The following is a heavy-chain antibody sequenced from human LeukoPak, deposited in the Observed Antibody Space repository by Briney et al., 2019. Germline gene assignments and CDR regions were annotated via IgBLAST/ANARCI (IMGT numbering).Heavy chain of an antibody. J-gene: IGHJ4*02. CDR3: ARETSRAFDY. V-gene: IGHV3-48*01. CDR2: ISSSSSTI. D-gene: IGHD3-10*01. Sequence: GGSLRLSCAASGFTFSDYIMNWVRQAPGRGLEWVSYISSSSSTIYYADSVKGRFTISRDNAKNSLYLQMNNLRAEDTAVYYCARETSRAFDYWGQGTLVTVSS. CDR1: GFTFSDYI.